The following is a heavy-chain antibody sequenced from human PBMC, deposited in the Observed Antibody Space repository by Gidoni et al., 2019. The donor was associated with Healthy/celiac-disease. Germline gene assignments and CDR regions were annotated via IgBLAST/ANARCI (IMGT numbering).Heavy chain of an antibody. Sequence: QVQLVQSGAEVKKPGSSVKVSCKASGGTFSSDAISWVRQDPGQGLEWMGGLIPIFGTANYAQKFQGRVTITADESTSTAYMELSSLRSEDTAVYYCATDYGDYPFDYWGQGTLVTVSS. D-gene: IGHD4-17*01. CDR3: ATDYGDYPFDY. CDR2: LIPIFGTA. V-gene: IGHV1-69*01. CDR1: GGTFSSDA. J-gene: IGHJ4*02.